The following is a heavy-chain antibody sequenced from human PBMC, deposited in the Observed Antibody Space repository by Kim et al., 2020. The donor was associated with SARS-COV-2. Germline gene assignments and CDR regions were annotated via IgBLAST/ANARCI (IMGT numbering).Heavy chain of an antibody. CDR1: GGSISARYNY. CDR2: MFYAGTT. Sequence: SETLSLTCGVSGGSISARYNYWAWIRQPPGKGLEWLVCMFYAGTTHYNPSRKSRLSMSVDTSKNQLSLKLTAVTVAATAVYYCARQHSADWYQEWYFDLWGRGTLVTVSS. V-gene: IGHV4-39*01. CDR3: ARQHSADWYQEWYFDL. D-gene: IGHD3-9*01. J-gene: IGHJ2*01.